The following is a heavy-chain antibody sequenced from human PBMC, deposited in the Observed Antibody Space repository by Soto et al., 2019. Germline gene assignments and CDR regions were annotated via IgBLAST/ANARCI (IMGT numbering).Heavy chain of an antibody. Sequence: GGSLRLSCAASGFTFSHYWMNWVRQAPGKGLEWVSSISRDSIFIYYADSVRGRFTISRDNAKNSLYLQMNSLRADDTAVYYCARRIDYGEDYWGQGTLVTVSS. D-gene: IGHD3-16*01. J-gene: IGHJ4*02. CDR2: ISRDSIFI. CDR3: ARRIDYGEDY. CDR1: GFTFSHYW. V-gene: IGHV3-21*01.